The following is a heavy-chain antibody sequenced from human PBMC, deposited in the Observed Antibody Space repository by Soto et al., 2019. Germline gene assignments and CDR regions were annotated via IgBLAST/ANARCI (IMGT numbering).Heavy chain of an antibody. CDR2: IDPSDSYT. CDR3: ARLVYSSSWYRTYYGMDV. D-gene: IGHD6-13*01. V-gene: IGHV5-10-1*01. J-gene: IGHJ6*02. CDR1: GYSFTSYW. Sequence: GESLKISCKGSGYSFTSYWISWVRQMPGKGLEWMGRIDPSDSYTNYSPSFQGHVTISADKSISTAYLQWSSLKASDTAMYYCARLVYSSSWYRTYYGMDVWAQGTKVTVSS.